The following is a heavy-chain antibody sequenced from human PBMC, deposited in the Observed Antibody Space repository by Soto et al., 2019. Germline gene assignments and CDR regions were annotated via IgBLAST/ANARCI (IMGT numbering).Heavy chain of an antibody. CDR1: GGAISSGGYS. Sequence: QLQLQESGSGLVKPSQTLSLTCDVSGGAISSGGYSRSWIRQPQGKGLERIGYIYQSGSIYYKPSRKSLVTISVDSSTNPCALKLSSVTAADTAVYYCARGLPFRWCKVTLVTVAS. J-gene: IGHJ4*02. V-gene: IGHV4-30-2*01. CDR2: IYQSGSI. CDR3: ARGLPFR.